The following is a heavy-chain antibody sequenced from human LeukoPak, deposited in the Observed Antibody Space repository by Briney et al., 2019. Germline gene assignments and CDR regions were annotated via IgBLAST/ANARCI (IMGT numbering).Heavy chain of an antibody. CDR3: ARVKVPSGSYSNDY. CDR1: GGSVSSYY. D-gene: IGHD1-26*01. Sequence: SETLSLTCTVSGGSVSSYYWSWIRQPPGKGLEWIGYIYYSGTTNYNPSLKSRVTISVDTSKNQFSLKLSSVTAADTAVYYCARVKVPSGSYSNDYWGQGTLVTVSS. CDR2: IYYSGTT. J-gene: IGHJ4*02. V-gene: IGHV4-59*02.